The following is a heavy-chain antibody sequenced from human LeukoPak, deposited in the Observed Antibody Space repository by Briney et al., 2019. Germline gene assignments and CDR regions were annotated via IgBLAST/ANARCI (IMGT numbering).Heavy chain of an antibody. Sequence: ASVKVSCKASGYTVTSYYMHWVRQAPGQGLEWMGILNPSGGSTSYAQKFQSRATLTRATSTSTVYMELSSLRSEDTAVYYCASVYNYGMDVWGQGTTVIVSS. CDR3: ASVYNYGMDV. V-gene: IGHV1-46*01. CDR2: LNPSGGST. J-gene: IGHJ6*02. CDR1: GYTVTSYY.